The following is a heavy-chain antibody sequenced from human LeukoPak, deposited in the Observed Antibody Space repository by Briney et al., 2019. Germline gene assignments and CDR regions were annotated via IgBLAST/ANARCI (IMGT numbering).Heavy chain of an antibody. D-gene: IGHD4-17*01. CDR2: ISYDGSNK. V-gene: IGHV3-30-3*01. J-gene: IGHJ4*02. CDR1: GFTFSSYA. Sequence: GGSLRLSCAASGFTFSSYAMHWVRQAPGKGLEWVSVISYDGSNKYYADSVKGRFTISRDNAKNSLYLQMNSLRAEDTAVYYCARARTAVTNTFDYWGQGTLVTVSS. CDR3: ARARTAVTNTFDY.